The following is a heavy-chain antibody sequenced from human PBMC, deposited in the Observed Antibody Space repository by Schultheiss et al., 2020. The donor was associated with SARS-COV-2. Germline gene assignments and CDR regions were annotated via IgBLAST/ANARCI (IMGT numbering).Heavy chain of an antibody. CDR3: ARGRGRITIFGVVIIHRLFDY. CDR1: GGSISSGGYS. CDR2: IYTSGST. J-gene: IGHJ4*02. V-gene: IGHV4-61*02. D-gene: IGHD3-3*01. Sequence: SETLSLTCTVSGGSISSGGYSWSWIRQPAGKGLEWIGRIYTSGSTNYNPSLKSRVTISVDTSKNQFSLKLSSVTAADTAVYYCARGRGRITIFGVVIIHRLFDYWGQGTLVTVSS.